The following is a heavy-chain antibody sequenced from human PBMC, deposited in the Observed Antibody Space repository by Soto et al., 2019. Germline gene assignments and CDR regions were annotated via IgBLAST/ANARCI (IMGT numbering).Heavy chain of an antibody. CDR1: GDTFISSG. CDR3: ARIEYCSGGNCYSTFNI. J-gene: IGHJ3*02. Sequence: VQSGAEVKKPGASVKVSCKASGDTFISSGISWVRQAPGQGLEWMGWISGYKGDTNYAQKFQGRVTLTTDTSTSTAYMELSSLTPGVTGIYYCARIEYCSGGNCYSTFNIWGQGTLVTVSS. D-gene: IGHD2-15*01. CDR2: ISGYKGDT. V-gene: IGHV1-18*01.